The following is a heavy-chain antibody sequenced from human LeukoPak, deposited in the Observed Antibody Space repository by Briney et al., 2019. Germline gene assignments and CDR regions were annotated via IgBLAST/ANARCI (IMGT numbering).Heavy chain of an antibody. CDR2: INPNSGDT. Sequence: ASVKVSCKASGYTFTGYYMHWVRQAPGQGLEWMGWINPNSGDTNYTQKFQGRVTMTRDTSISTAYMELSRLRSDDTAVYYCARVGYSGYDYDYWGQGTLVTVSS. CDR3: ARVGYSGYDYDY. CDR1: GYTFTGYY. J-gene: IGHJ4*02. V-gene: IGHV1-2*02. D-gene: IGHD5-12*01.